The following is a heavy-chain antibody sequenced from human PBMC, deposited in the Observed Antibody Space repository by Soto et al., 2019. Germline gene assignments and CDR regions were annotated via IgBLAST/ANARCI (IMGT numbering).Heavy chain of an antibody. CDR2: TYYRSKWYS. CDR3: ARGPAILNT. CDR1: GDSVSSNNAA. V-gene: IGHV6-1*01. Sequence: PSQTLSLTCAISGDSVSSNNAACNWIRLSPSRGLEWLGRTYYRSKWYSVSAVSVKSRATIKPDTSKNQFSLQLNSVTPEDSGVYYCARGPAILNTWGQGIQVTVSS. J-gene: IGHJ5*02.